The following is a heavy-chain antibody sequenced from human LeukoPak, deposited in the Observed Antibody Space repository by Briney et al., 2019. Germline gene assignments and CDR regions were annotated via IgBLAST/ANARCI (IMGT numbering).Heavy chain of an antibody. Sequence: ALETLSLTCTVSGGSISSSSYYWDWIRQSPGKGLEWLGSIYYVGSTYYNPSLESRVTISVDTSKNQFSLKLSSVTAADTAVYYCASHRTVIPYYYYGMDVWGQGTTVTVSS. CDR2: IYYVGST. D-gene: IGHD4-17*01. J-gene: IGHJ6*02. V-gene: IGHV4-39*07. CDR3: ASHRTVIPYYYYGMDV. CDR1: GGSISSSSYY.